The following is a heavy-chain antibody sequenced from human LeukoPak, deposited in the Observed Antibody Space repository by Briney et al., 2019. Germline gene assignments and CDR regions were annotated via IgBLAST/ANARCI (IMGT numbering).Heavy chain of an antibody. CDR1: SGSIHSYY. V-gene: IGHV4-4*07. CDR3: GRQGYTASYYFLDY. CDR2: IYTTGTT. J-gene: IGHJ4*02. D-gene: IGHD1-26*01. Sequence: PSETLSLTCTVSSGSIHSYYWGWVRQPPGKGLEWIGRIYTTGTTQYNPSLKSRVTMSVDTSTNQFSLNLRSMTAADTAVYYCGRQGYTASYYFLDYWSQGTLVAVS.